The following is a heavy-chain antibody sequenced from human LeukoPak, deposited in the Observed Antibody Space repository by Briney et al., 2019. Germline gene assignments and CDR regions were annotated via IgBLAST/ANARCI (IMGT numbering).Heavy chain of an antibody. D-gene: IGHD3-22*01. CDR2: VKSKTDGGTI. CDR3: TTDVNYYDSSGYFRFDY. Sequence: GGSLRLSCAASGFTVSSNYMSWVRQAPGKGLEWVGRVKSKTDGGTIDYAAPVKGRFTISRDDSKTTLYLQMNSLKTEDTAVYYCTTDVNYYDSSGYFRFDYWGQGALVTVSS. CDR1: GFTVSSNY. V-gene: IGHV3-15*01. J-gene: IGHJ4*02.